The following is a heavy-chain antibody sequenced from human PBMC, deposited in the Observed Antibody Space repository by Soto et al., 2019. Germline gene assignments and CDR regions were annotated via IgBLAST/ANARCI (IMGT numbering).Heavy chain of an antibody. CDR1: GFVFKIFW. Sequence: PSGSLTLYCEASGFVFKIFWMDWVRHVPGKGLVWVARIDTSGHSTNYAESVKGRFTISRDNAKNTVSLQMNSLRVEYTGVYYCAKDSWYFDLWSQGSQVTVSS. CDR2: IDTSGHST. J-gene: IGHJ4*02. CDR3: AKDSWYFDL. D-gene: IGHD6-13*01. V-gene: IGHV3-74*01.